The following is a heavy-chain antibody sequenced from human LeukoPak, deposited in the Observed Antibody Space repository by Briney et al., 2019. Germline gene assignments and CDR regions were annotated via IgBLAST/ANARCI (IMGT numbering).Heavy chain of an antibody. J-gene: IGHJ6*03. Sequence: ASVKVSCKASGYTFTGYYMHWVRQAPGQGLEWMGWINPNSGGTNYAQKFQGRVTMTRDTSISTAYMELSRLRSDDTAVYYCARDERAARDYYYCMDVWGKGTTVTVSS. CDR2: INPNSGGT. V-gene: IGHV1-2*02. D-gene: IGHD6-6*01. CDR3: ARDERAARDYYYCMDV. CDR1: GYTFTGYY.